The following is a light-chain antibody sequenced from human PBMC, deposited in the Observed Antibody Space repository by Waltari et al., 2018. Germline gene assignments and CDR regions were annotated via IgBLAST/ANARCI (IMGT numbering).Light chain of an antibody. CDR2: WAS. J-gene: IGKJ2*01. CDR1: QNILYSSNNKNY. CDR3: HQYYSAPFA. V-gene: IGKV4-1*01. Sequence: DIVMTQSPDSLTVSLGERATINCKSSQNILYSSNNKNYLAWYQQKPGQPPKLLIYWASTRESGVTDRFSGSGSGTDFTLTISSLQAEDVAVYYCHQYYSAPFAFGQGTKLEIK.